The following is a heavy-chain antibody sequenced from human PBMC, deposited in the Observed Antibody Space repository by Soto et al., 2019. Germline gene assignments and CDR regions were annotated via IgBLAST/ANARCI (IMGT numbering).Heavy chain of an antibody. V-gene: IGHV1-69*13. CDR3: ARQAYSSSSYFDY. J-gene: IGHJ4*02. Sequence: SSVNVYCKXSGCTFSIYATSWLRQAPGQGLEWMGGIIPIFGTANYAQKFQGRVTITADESTSTAYMELSSLRSEDTAVYYCARQAYSSSSYFDYWGQGTLVTVSS. CDR1: GCTFSIYA. CDR2: IIPIFGTA. D-gene: IGHD6-6*01.